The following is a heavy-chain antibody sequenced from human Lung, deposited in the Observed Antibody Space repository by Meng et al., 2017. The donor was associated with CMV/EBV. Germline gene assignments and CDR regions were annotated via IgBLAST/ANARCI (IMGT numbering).Heavy chain of an antibody. CDR2: ISGSGGST. D-gene: IGHD2-21*01. CDR3: AGGGDYYPFNY. CDR1: GFAFSSYA. Sequence: GEFLKTSCAASGFAFSSYAMSWVRQAPGKGLEWVSGISGSGGSTYYADSVKGRFTIARDNSKNTPYLQMNGLAAADTAVYYCAGGGDYYPFNYWGQGTLVTVSS. V-gene: IGHV3-23*01. J-gene: IGHJ4*02.